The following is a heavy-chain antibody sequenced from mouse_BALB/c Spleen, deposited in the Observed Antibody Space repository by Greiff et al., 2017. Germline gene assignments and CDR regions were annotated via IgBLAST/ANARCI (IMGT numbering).Heavy chain of an antibody. J-gene: IGHJ3*01. CDR1: GYSITSGYS. CDR2: IHYSGST. Sequence: DVKLEESGPDLVKPSQSLSLTCTVTGYSITSGYSWHWIRQFPGNKLEWMGYIHYSGSTNYNPSLKSRISITRDTSKNQFFLQLNSVTTEDTATYYCARGGTGTSWFAYWGQGTLVTVSA. V-gene: IGHV3-1*02. D-gene: IGHD4-1*01. CDR3: ARGGTGTSWFAY.